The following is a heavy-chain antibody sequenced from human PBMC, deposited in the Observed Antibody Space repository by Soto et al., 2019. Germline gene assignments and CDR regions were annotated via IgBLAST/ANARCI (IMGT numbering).Heavy chain of an antibody. V-gene: IGHV3-21*01. CDR2: ISSSSSYI. J-gene: IGHJ4*02. CDR1: GFTFSSYS. D-gene: IGHD3-3*01. CDR3: ARDFRDPGSYAFWSGSNYFDY. Sequence: PGGSLRLSCAASGFTFSSYSMNWVRQAPGKGLEWVSSISSSSSYIYYADSVKGRFTISRDNAKNSLYLQMNSLRAEDTAVSYCARDFRDPGSYAFWSGSNYFDYWGQGTLVTVSS.